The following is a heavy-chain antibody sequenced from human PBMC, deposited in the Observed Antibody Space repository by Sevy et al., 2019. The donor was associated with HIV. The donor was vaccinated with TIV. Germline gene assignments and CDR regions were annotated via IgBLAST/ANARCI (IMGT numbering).Heavy chain of an antibody. CDR3: SRRRVHLDYSDS. V-gene: IGHV4-39*02. CDR2: VTYTGVT. J-gene: IGHJ4*02. CDR1: GDSISSGTYD. Sequence: SENLSLTCTVSGDSISSGTYDWDWARQPPGKGLEWIGCVTYTGVTYYNPALKSRVIISVDTSKKHFSLHLISVTTADTVVYFCSRRRVHLDYSDSWGQGILVTVSS.